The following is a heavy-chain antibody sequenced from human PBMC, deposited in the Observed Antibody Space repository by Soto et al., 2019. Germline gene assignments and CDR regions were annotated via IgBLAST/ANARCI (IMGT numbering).Heavy chain of an antibody. V-gene: IGHV3-30*18. Sequence: GGSLRLSCAASGFTFSSYGMHWVRQAPGKGLEWVAVISYDGSNKYYADSVKGRFTISRDNSKNTLYLQMNSLRAEDTAVYYCAKSGGYCSSTSCLHDAFDIWGQGTMVTVSS. J-gene: IGHJ3*02. CDR1: GFTFSSYG. CDR3: AKSGGYCSSTSCLHDAFDI. D-gene: IGHD2-2*01. CDR2: ISYDGSNK.